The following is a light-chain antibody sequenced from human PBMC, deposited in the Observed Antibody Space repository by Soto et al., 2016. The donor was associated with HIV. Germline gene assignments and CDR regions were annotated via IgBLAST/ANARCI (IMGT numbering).Light chain of an antibody. V-gene: IGKV1-9*01. CDR2: AAS. CDR1: QAISTY. J-gene: IGKJ1*01. CDR3: QEYYGT. Sequence: DIQLTQSPSFLSASVGDRVTITCRASQAISTYLAWYQQEPGKAPKLLIYAASTLQSGVPSRFSGSGSGTDYTLTISRLQPEDFATYYCQEYYGTFGQGTKVDFK.